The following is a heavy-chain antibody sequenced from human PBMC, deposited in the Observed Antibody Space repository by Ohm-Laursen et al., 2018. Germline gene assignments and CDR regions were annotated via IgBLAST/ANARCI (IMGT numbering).Heavy chain of an antibody. Sequence: SLRLSCAASGFTFDDYAMHWVRLAPGKGLEWVSGISWNSGSIGYADSVKGRFTISRDNAKNSLYLQMNSLRAEDTALYYCAKGLYGPGSYYFDYWGQGTLVTVSS. D-gene: IGHD3-10*01. CDR1: GFTFDDYA. CDR2: ISWNSGSI. J-gene: IGHJ4*02. V-gene: IGHV3-9*01. CDR3: AKGLYGPGSYYFDY.